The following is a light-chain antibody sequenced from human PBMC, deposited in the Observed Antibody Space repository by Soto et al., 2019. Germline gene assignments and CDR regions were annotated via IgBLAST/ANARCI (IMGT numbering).Light chain of an antibody. CDR2: GAS. V-gene: IGKV3-20*01. CDR3: QQYGSSPLT. Sequence: EIVLTQSPGTLSLSPGERATLSCRASQSVSSSYLAWYQQKPGQAPRLLIYGASSRATGIPDRFSGSGSGTDFTLTISRLEPEDFAVYYCQQYGSSPLTGGPGTKVDIK. CDR1: QSVSSSY. J-gene: IGKJ3*01.